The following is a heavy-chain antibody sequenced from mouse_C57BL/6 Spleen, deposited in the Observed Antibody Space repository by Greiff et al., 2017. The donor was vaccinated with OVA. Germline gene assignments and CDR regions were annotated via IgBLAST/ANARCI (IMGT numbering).Heavy chain of an antibody. CDR2: IDPSDSET. CDR1: GYTFTSYW. CDR3: ARAPPYYSNSWFAY. D-gene: IGHD2-5*01. Sequence: QVQLQQPGAELVRPGSSVKLSCKASGYTFTSYWMHWVKQRPIQGLEWIGNIDPSDSETHYNQKFKDKATLTVDKSSSTAYMQLSSLTSEDSAVYDCARAPPYYSNSWFAYWGQGTLVTVSA. J-gene: IGHJ3*01. V-gene: IGHV1-52*01.